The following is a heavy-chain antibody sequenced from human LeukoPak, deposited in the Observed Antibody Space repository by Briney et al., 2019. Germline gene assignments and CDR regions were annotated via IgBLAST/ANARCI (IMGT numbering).Heavy chain of an antibody. CDR3: ARDRAGTIFGVVIALDY. J-gene: IGHJ4*02. CDR2: ISAYNGNT. CDR1: GYTFTSYG. Sequence: ASVKVSCKASGYTFTSYGISWVRQAPGQGGEGMGWISAYNGNTNYAQKLQGRVTMTTDTSTSTAYMELRSLRSDDTAVYYCARDRAGTIFGVVIALDYWGQGTLVTVSS. D-gene: IGHD3-3*01. V-gene: IGHV1-18*01.